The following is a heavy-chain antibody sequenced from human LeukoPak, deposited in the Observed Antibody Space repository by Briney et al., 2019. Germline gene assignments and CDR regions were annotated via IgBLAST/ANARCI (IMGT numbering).Heavy chain of an antibody. CDR3: ARGGRLQGPQAFWYFDL. CDR2: INSDGSST. V-gene: IGHV3-74*01. CDR1: GFTFSSYW. J-gene: IGHJ2*01. D-gene: IGHD4-11*01. Sequence: QPGRSLRLSCAASGFTFSSYWMHWVRQAPGKGLVWVSRINSDGSSTSYADSVKGRFTISRDNAKNTLYLQMNSLRAEDTAVYYCARGGRLQGPQAFWYFDLWGRGTLVTVSS.